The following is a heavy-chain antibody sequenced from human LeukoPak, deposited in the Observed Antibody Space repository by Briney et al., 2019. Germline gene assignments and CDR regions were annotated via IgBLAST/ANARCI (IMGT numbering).Heavy chain of an antibody. CDR2: IHPRSGYS. Sequence: ASVKVSCKTSGYTFTDYDVNWVRQAPGQGLEWMGYIHPRSGYSESAQRFQGRLSMTRYVSTDTAYMELSTLTSDDTAVYYCARVTSGMRYNWFDPWGQGTLIIVSS. CDR1: GYTFTDYD. J-gene: IGHJ5*02. CDR3: ARVTSGMRYNWFDP. V-gene: IGHV1-8*01. D-gene: IGHD2-2*01.